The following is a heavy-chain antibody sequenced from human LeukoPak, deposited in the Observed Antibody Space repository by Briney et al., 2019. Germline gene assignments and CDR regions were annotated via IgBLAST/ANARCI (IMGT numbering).Heavy chain of an antibody. D-gene: IGHD3-9*01. Sequence: GGSLRLSCAASGFTFSSYGMSWVRQAPGKGLEWVANIKQDGSEKYYVDSVKGRSTISRDNAKNSLYLQMNSLRAEDTAVYYCARVRYSDWLSDYWGQGTLVTVSS. V-gene: IGHV3-7*03. J-gene: IGHJ4*02. CDR3: ARVRYSDWLSDY. CDR2: IKQDGSEK. CDR1: GFTFSSYG.